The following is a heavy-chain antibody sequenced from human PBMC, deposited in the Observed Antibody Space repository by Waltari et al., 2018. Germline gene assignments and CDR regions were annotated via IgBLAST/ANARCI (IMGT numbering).Heavy chain of an antibody. CDR2: SYIRGST. D-gene: IGHD6-13*01. Sequence: QLQLQESGPGLVKPSETLSLTCTVSGGSISSSRYYWGWIRQPPGKGLEWIGSSYIRGSTYYNPSLKRRVTISVDTSKNQFSLKLSSVTAADTAVYYCARVRQQLVPGTDYWGQGTLVTVSS. V-gene: IGHV4-39*07. CDR1: GGSISSSRYY. J-gene: IGHJ4*02. CDR3: ARVRQQLVPGTDY.